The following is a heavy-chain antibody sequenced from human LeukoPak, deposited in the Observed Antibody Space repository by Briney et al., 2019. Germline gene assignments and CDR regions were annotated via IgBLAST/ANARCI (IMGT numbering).Heavy chain of an antibody. V-gene: IGHV1-18*01. Sequence: ASVTVSCKASGYTFTSYGISWVRQAPSLGVEWMGWISAYNGNTNYAQKLQGRVTMTTHTSTSTAYMELRSLRSDDTAVYYCARQVDTTMALPDYWGQGTLVTVSS. CDR3: ARQVDTTMALPDY. CDR1: GYTFTSYG. D-gene: IGHD5-18*01. CDR2: ISAYNGNT. J-gene: IGHJ4*02.